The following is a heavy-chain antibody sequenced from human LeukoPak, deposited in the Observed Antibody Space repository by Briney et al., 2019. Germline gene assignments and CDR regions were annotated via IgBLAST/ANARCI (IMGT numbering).Heavy chain of an antibody. CDR3: AGPSYSSSWSPFDY. Sequence: HPGGSLRLSCAASGLTFSSYGMHWVRQAPGKGLEWVAVIWFDGSNKYYADSVKGRFTISRDNSKNTLYLQMNSLRAEDTAVYYCAGPSYSSSWSPFDYWGQGTLVTVSS. CDR1: GLTFSSYG. J-gene: IGHJ4*02. CDR2: IWFDGSNK. D-gene: IGHD6-13*01. V-gene: IGHV3-33*01.